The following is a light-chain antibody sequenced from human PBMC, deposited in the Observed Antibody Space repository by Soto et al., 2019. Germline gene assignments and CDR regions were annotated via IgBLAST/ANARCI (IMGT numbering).Light chain of an antibody. Sequence: ALTQPPSASGSPGQSVTISCTGTSSDVGGYNYVSWYQQHPGKAPKLMIYEVSKRPSGVPDRFSGSKSGNTASLTVSGLQAEDEADYYCSSYAGSNNWVFGGGTKVTVL. CDR1: SSDVGGYNY. CDR3: SSYAGSNNWV. V-gene: IGLV2-8*01. CDR2: EVS. J-gene: IGLJ3*02.